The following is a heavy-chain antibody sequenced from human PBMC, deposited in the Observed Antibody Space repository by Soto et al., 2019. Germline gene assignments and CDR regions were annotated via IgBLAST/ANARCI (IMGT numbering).Heavy chain of an antibody. CDR1: GSSLSGLH. V-gene: IGHV1-24*01. J-gene: IGHJ4*02. CDR3: APGVTTFDY. Sequence: AVKDSFKVSGSSLSGLHMHWVRQAPGKGLEWIGSMDNEEGKRSFAHRFQGRLTATEDTSTETAYMVLSSMMAEDTAVYYGAPGVTTFDYWGQGTLVTVSS. CDR2: MDNEEGKR. D-gene: IGHD4-4*01.